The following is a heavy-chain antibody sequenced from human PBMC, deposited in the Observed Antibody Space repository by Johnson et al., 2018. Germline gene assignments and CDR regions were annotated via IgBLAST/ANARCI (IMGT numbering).Heavy chain of an antibody. Sequence: VQLVESGGGLIQPGGSXRLSCAASGFTVSSNYMSWVRQAPGKGLEWVSVIYSGGSTYSADSVKGRFTISRDNSKNTLYLQMNSLRAEDTAVYYWARVSYGDAFDIWGQGTMVTVSS. CDR3: ARVSYGDAFDI. D-gene: IGHD1-26*01. CDR2: IYSGGST. V-gene: IGHV3-53*01. CDR1: GFTVSSNY. J-gene: IGHJ3*02.